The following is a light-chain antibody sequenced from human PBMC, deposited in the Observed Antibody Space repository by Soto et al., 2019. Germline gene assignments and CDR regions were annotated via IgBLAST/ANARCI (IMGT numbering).Light chain of an antibody. V-gene: IGLV2-14*01. CDR2: EVT. J-gene: IGLJ1*01. CDR1: SSDIGAYNY. CDR3: SSYTSTSTLYV. Sequence: QSALTQPPSVSGSPGQSITISCIGTSSDIGAYNYVSWYQQHPGKVPKLMIYEVTNRPSGLSNRFSGSKSGNTASLTISGLQAEDEADYFCSSYTSTSTLYVFGTGTKVTVL.